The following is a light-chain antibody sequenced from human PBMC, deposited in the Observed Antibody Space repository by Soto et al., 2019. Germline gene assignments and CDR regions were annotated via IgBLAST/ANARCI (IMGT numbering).Light chain of an antibody. CDR1: QSVSSN. CDR2: ATS. V-gene: IGKV3-15*01. CDR3: QQYDNKPPIT. Sequence: SPATLSVSPGERATLSCRAVQSVSSNLAWYQQKPGQAPRLLMYATSTRATGIPDRLSGSGSGTEFSLTISSLQSEDFAVYHCQQYDNKPPITFGQGTRLEIK. J-gene: IGKJ5*01.